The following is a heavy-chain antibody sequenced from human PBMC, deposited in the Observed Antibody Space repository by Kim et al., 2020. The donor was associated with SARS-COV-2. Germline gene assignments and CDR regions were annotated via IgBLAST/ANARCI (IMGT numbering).Heavy chain of an antibody. CDR3: ARALRIAAAGIDH. J-gene: IGHJ4*02. V-gene: IGHV3-11*05. D-gene: IGHD6-13*01. Sequence: VKGRSPISRDNAKNSLYLQMNSLGAEDTAVYYCARALRIAAAGIDHWGQGTLVTVSS.